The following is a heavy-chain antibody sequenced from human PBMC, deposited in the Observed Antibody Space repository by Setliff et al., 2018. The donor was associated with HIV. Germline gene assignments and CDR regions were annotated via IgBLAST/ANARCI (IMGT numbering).Heavy chain of an antibody. Sequence: GGSLRLSCAASGFTFGDYAIHWVRQAPGKGLEWVAVISYDGSYKKYAESVKGRFTISRDNSKNTLYVQMNSLRPEDTAVYYCARDPILGGPDFFDYWGQGTLVTVSS. D-gene: IGHD1-26*01. CDR1: GFTFGDYA. CDR2: ISYDGSYK. CDR3: ARDPILGGPDFFDY. J-gene: IGHJ4*02. V-gene: IGHV3-30*04.